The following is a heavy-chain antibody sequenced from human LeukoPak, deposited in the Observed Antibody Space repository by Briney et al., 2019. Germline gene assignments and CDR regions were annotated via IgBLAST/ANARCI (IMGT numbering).Heavy chain of an antibody. V-gene: IGHV3-48*04. J-gene: IGHJ4*02. CDR2: ISSSGSTL. CDR1: GFTFSNYS. CDR3: AREAQSITMVGGTFDY. D-gene: IGHD3-10*01. Sequence: GCALRLSCAASGFTFSNYSMSWVRQAPGKGLEWVSFISSSGSTLYYADSVKARFTIYRDNAKNSLYLQMNSLRAEDTAVYYCAREAQSITMVGGTFDYWGQGTLVSVSS.